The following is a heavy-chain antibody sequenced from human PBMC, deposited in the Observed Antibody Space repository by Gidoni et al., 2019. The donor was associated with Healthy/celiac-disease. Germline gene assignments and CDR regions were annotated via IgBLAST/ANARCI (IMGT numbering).Heavy chain of an antibody. CDR3: ARHLPYSSSWSPFDY. Sequence: EVQLVQSGAEVKKPGESLRISCKGSGYSFTRYWISCVRQMPGKGLEWMGRIDPSDSYTNYSPSFQGHVTISADKSISTAYLQWSSLKASDTAMYYCARHLPYSSSWSPFDYWGQGTLVTVSS. D-gene: IGHD6-13*01. CDR1: GYSFTRYW. CDR2: IDPSDSYT. J-gene: IGHJ4*02. V-gene: IGHV5-10-1*03.